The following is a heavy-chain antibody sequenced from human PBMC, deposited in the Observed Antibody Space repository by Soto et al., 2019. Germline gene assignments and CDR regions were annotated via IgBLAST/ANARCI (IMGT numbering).Heavy chain of an antibody. J-gene: IGHJ3*02. CDR1: GFTFSSYS. D-gene: IGHD3-10*01. V-gene: IGHV3-21*01. CDR2: ISSSSSYI. CDR3: GRDGGVGNSSPGGAFDS. Sequence: EVQLVESGGGLVKPGGSLRLSCAASGFTFSSYSMNWVRQAPGKGLEWVSSISSSSSYIYYADSVKGRFTISRDNAKNSLSLQMNSLRAEDTAVYYCGRDGGVGNSSPGGAFDSWGQGTMVTISS.